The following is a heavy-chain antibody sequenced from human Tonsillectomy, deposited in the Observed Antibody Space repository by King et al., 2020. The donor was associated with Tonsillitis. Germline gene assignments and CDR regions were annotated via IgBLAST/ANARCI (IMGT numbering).Heavy chain of an antibody. CDR1: GYGFTTYW. J-gene: IGHJ4*02. V-gene: IGHV5-51*01. CDR2: IYPVDSVP. CDR3: ARHLFGDGYNSGAAF. D-gene: IGHD5-24*01. Sequence: VQLVESGAEVKKPGESLKISCKGSGYGFTTYWIGWVRQMPGKGLEWMGFIYPVDSVPKYSPSFQGQVTISAAKSISTAYLQWNSLKASDTAMYYCARHLFGDGYNSGAAFWGQGTLVTVSS.